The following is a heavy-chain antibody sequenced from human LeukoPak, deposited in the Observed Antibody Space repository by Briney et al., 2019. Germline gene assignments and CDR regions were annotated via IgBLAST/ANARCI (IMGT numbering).Heavy chain of an antibody. CDR1: GFTFDDYA. J-gene: IGHJ4*02. V-gene: IGHV3-9*01. D-gene: IGHD6-19*01. Sequence: GGSLRLSCAASGFTFDDYAMHWVRQAPGKGLEWVSGISWNSGSIGYADSVKGRFTISRDNAKNSLYLQMNSLRAEDTALYYCAKDSQWLVSGGSGYFDYWGQGTLVTVSP. CDR3: AKDSQWLVSGGSGYFDY. CDR2: ISWNSGSI.